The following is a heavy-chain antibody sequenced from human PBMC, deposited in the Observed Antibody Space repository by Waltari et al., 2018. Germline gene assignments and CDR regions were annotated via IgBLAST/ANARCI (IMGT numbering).Heavy chain of an antibody. D-gene: IGHD6-19*01. CDR3: ARRKVAGTPEPDY. CDR1: GGSISSGYY. V-gene: IGHV4-38-2*02. J-gene: IGHJ4*02. Sequence: QVQLQESGPGLVKPSQTLSLICTVSGGSISSGYYWGWIRQPPGKGLEWIGSIYHSGSTYYNPSLKSRVTISVDTSKNQFSLKLSSVTAADTAVYYCARRKVAGTPEPDYWGQGTLVTVSS. CDR2: IYHSGST.